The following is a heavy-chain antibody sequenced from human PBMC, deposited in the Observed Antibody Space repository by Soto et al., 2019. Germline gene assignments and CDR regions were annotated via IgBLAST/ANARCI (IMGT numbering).Heavy chain of an antibody. V-gene: IGHV4-4*07. Sequence: PSETLSLTCTVSGGSISSYYWSWIRQPAGKGLVWIGRIYTSVSTNYNPSLKIRVTMSVEPPTNQFSLKLSSITAAETAVYYWARSTADAATIDYWGQGTLVTVSS. J-gene: IGHJ4*01. CDR3: ARSTADAATIDY. D-gene: IGHD6-6*01. CDR2: IYTSVST. CDR1: GGSISSYY.